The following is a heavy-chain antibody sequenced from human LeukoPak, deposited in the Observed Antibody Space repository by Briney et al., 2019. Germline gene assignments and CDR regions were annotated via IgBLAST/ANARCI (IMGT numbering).Heavy chain of an antibody. D-gene: IGHD4-17*01. J-gene: IGHJ3*02. V-gene: IGHV3-23*01. CDR3: ARGLTVSDAFDI. CDR1: GFTFSSYA. Sequence: PGGSLRLSCAASGFTFSSYAMSWVRQAPGKGLEWVSAISGSGGSTYYADSVKGRFTISRDNAKNSLYLQMNSLRAEDTAVYYCARGLTVSDAFDIWGQGTMVTVSS. CDR2: ISGSGGST.